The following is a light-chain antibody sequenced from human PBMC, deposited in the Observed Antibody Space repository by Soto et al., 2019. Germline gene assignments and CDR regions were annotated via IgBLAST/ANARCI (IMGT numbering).Light chain of an antibody. J-gene: IGKJ1*01. Sequence: DIQITQSPSSLSASVGDRVIITCRASQTISSWLAWYAQKPGKAPKLLIFDASSLESGVPSRFSGSGSGTECTRTISSLQPDDFATYYCQHYNSSSEAFGQGTKVDIK. CDR3: QHYNSSSEA. CDR1: QTISSW. CDR2: DAS. V-gene: IGKV1-5*01.